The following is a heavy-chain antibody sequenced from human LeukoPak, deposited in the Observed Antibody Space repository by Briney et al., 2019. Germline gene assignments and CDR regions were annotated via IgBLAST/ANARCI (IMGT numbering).Heavy chain of an antibody. D-gene: IGHD5-18*01. CDR2: ISSSGSTI. Sequence: GGSLRLSCAASGFTFTSYEMNWVRQSPGKGLEWVSYISSSGSTIYYADSVKGRFNISRDNAKNSLYLQMNSLRAEDTAVYYCARDRYTVMVMGYYGMDVWGKGTTVTVSS. V-gene: IGHV3-48*03. CDR3: ARDRYTVMVMGYYGMDV. J-gene: IGHJ6*04. CDR1: GFTFTSYE.